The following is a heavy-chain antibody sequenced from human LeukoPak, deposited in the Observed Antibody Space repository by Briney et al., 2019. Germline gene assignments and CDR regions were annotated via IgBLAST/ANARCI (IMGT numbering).Heavy chain of an antibody. CDR1: GFTVSSNY. CDR2: IYSGGST. V-gene: IGHV3-53*05. CDR3: AREGFGELLLGYYFDY. D-gene: IGHD3-10*01. J-gene: IGHJ4*02. Sequence: GGSLRLSCAASGFTVSSNYMSWVRQAPGKGLEWVSVIYSGGSTYYADSVKGRFTISRDNSKNTLYLQMNSLRAEDTAVYYCAREGFGELLLGYYFDYWGQGTLVTVSS.